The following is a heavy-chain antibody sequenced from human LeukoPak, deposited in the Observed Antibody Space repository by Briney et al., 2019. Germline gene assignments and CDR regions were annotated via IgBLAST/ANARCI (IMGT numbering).Heavy chain of an antibody. CDR3: AKFTGSWYSE. CDR2: ISPNSGDT. CDR1: GYTFTGYY. J-gene: IGHJ4*02. Sequence: ASVKVSCKASGYTFTGYYIHWVRQAPGQGLEWMGWISPNSGDTNYAQKFQGRVTMTRDTSISTAYMELNSLRSEDTAMYYCAKFTGSWYSEWGQGTLVTVSS. V-gene: IGHV1-2*02. D-gene: IGHD6-13*01.